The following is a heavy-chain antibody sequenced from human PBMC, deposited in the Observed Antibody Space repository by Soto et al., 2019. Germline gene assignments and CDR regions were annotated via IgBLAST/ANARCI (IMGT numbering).Heavy chain of an antibody. D-gene: IGHD6-6*01. CDR3: ATDGGIAARQRIRNYYYYYMDV. Sequence: QVQLVQSGAEVKKPGASVKVSCKVSGYTLTELSMHWVRQAPGKGLEWMGGFDPEDGETIYAQKLQGRVTMTEDTSTDTAYMEMSSLRSEDTAVYYCATDGGIAARQRIRNYYYYYMDVWGKGTTVTVSS. CDR1: GYTLTELS. CDR2: FDPEDGET. J-gene: IGHJ6*03. V-gene: IGHV1-24*01.